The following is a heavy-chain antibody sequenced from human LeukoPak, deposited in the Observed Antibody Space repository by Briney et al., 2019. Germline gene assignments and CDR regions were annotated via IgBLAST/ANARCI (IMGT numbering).Heavy chain of an antibody. J-gene: IGHJ4*02. CDR1: GFXFSTYT. V-gene: IGHV3-21*01. Sequence: PGGSLRLSCAASGFXFSTYTMNWVRQAPGKGLEWVSSISSSSSYIFYADSVKGRFTISRDNAKNSLYLQMNSLRAEDTAVYYCATASGTFLYYFDYWGQGTLVTVSS. CDR3: ATASGTFLYYFDY. CDR2: ISSSSSYI. D-gene: IGHD1-26*01.